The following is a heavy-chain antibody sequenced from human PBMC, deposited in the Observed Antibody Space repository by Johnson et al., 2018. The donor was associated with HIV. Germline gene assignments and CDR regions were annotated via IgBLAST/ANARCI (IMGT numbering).Heavy chain of an antibody. CDR3: ARPRVAVLPAGAFDI. D-gene: IGHD2-2*01. Sequence: QVQLVESGGGVVRPGGSLRLSCAASGFTFSSYVMYWVRQAPGKGLEWVAAISYDGSRSDYADSVKGRFTISRDNSKNVLYLQMKTLRLEDTAIYYCARPRVAVLPAGAFDILGPGTMVTVSS. V-gene: IGHV3-30-3*01. CDR2: ISYDGSRS. J-gene: IGHJ3*02. CDR1: GFTFSSYV.